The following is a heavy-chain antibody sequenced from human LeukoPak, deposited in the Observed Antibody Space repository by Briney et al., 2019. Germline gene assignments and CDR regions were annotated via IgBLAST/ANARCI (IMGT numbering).Heavy chain of an antibody. CDR1: GFTFSSYW. Sequence: GGSRRLSCAASGFTFSSYWMSWFRQAPGKGLEWVANIKQDGSEKYYVDSVKGRFTISRDNAKNSLYLQMNSLRAEDTAVYYCARDWAYCSGGSCYSNYWGQGTLVTVSS. D-gene: IGHD2-15*01. V-gene: IGHV3-7*01. CDR2: IKQDGSEK. J-gene: IGHJ4*02. CDR3: ARDWAYCSGGSCYSNY.